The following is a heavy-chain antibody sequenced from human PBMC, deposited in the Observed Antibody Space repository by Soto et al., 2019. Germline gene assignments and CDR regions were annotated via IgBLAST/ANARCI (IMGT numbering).Heavy chain of an antibody. V-gene: IGHV1-8*01. D-gene: IGHD2-15*01. J-gene: IGHJ4*02. Sequence: ASVKVSCKASGYTFTSYAINWVRQATGQGLEWMGWMNPNSGKTGYAQKFQGRVTMTRNTSISTAYMELSSLRSEDTAVYYCATGYSSGGSSSFDYWGQGTLGTVSS. CDR2: MNPNSGKT. CDR1: GYTFTSYA. CDR3: ATGYSSGGSSSFDY.